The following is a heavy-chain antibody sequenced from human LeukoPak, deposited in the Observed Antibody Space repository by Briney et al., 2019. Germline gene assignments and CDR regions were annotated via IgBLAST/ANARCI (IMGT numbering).Heavy chain of an antibody. CDR1: GFTFSNYW. CDR2: IKQDGGQK. Sequence: GGSLRLSCAASGFTFSNYWMVWVRQAPGKGLEWVANIKQDGGQKNYVDSVKGRFTISRDNSKNTLYLQMDSLRAEDTAVYYCAKDDTSYEGYFHHWGQGTLVTVSS. D-gene: IGHD5-12*01. V-gene: IGHV3-7*05. J-gene: IGHJ1*01. CDR3: AKDDTSYEGYFHH.